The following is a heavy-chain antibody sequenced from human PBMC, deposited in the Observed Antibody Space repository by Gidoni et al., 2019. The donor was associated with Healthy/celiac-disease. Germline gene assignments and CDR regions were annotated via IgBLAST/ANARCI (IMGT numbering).Heavy chain of an antibody. V-gene: IGHV3-30-3*01. CDR2: ISYDGSNK. CDR1: GFTFRSYS. CDR3: AREDDRYSSGWYYPGGPLDY. J-gene: IGHJ4*02. D-gene: IGHD6-19*01. Sequence: QVQLVASGGGVVQPGGSLRPSCAASGFTFRSYSMHWVRQAPGKGLEWVAVISYDGSNKYYADSVKGRFTISRDNSKNTLYLQMNSLRAEDTAVYYCAREDDRYSSGWYYPGGPLDYWGQGTLVTVSS.